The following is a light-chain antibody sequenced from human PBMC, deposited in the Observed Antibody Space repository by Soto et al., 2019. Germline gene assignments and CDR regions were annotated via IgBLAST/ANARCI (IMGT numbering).Light chain of an antibody. CDR2: DAS. CDR1: QSISSW. Sequence: DIQMTQSPSTLSASVGDRVPITCRASQSISSWLAWYQQKPGKAPKLLIYDASNLEPGVPSRFSGSGSGREFTLTISSLQPDDFATYYCQQYYDYPWTFGQGTKV. V-gene: IGKV1-5*01. CDR3: QQYYDYPWT. J-gene: IGKJ1*01.